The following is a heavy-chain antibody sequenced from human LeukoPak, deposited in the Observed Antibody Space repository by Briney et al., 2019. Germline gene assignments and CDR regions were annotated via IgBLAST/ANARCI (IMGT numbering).Heavy chain of an antibody. V-gene: IGHV3-30*07. D-gene: IGHD2/OR15-2a*01. Sequence: GGSLRLSCAASGFTFSSYAMHWVRQAPGRGLECVAFISYDAYNKYYADSVKGRFTISRDNSKNTLYLQMNSLRAEDTAVYYCARDQNRDAFDIWGQGTMVTVSS. CDR3: ARDQNRDAFDI. J-gene: IGHJ3*02. CDR2: ISYDAYNK. CDR1: GFTFSSYA.